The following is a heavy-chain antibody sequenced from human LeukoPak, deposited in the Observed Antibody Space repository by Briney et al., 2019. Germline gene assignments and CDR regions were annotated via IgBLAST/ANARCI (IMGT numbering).Heavy chain of an antibody. J-gene: IGHJ4*02. CDR2: ISSSSSTI. V-gene: IGHV3-48*01. CDR1: GFTFSSYS. CDR3: ARVGQWVVGGHYFDY. Sequence: GGSLRLSCAASGFTFSSYSMNWVRQAPGKGLEWVSYISSSSSTIYYADSVKGRFTISRDNAKNSLYLQMNSLRAEKPAVYYCARVGQWVVGGHYFDYWGQGTLVTVSS. D-gene: IGHD6-19*01.